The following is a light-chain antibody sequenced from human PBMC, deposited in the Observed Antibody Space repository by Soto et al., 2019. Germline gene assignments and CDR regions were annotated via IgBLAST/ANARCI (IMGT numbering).Light chain of an antibody. CDR1: QSIANY. V-gene: IGKV1-39*01. CDR3: QQSYSNSWT. J-gene: IGKJ1*01. Sequence: DIQMTQSPSSLSASVGDRVTITCRASQSIANYLNWYHHQPGKAPKLLIYAASNLQSGVPSRFSGSGSGTDFTLTISSLQPEDFATYYCQQSYSNSWTFGQGTKVEIK. CDR2: AAS.